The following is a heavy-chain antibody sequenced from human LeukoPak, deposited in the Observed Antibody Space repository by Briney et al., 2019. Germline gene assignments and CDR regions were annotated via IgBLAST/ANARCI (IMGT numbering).Heavy chain of an antibody. V-gene: IGHV4-30-2*01. CDR3: ARGYSSSWYYFDY. CDR2: IFHSGRT. D-gene: IGHD6-13*01. CDR1: GGAISSDDYY. J-gene: IGHJ4*02. Sequence: SETLSLTCTVSGGAISSDDYYWAWVRQPPGAGLEWIGFIFHSGRTYYNPSLKSRVTLSVERSNDEFSLKVNSVTAADTAVYYCARGYSSSWYYFDYWGQGTLVTVSS.